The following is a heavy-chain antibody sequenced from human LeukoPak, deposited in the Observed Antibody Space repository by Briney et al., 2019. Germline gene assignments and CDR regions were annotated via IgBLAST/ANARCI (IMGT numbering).Heavy chain of an antibody. Sequence: GGTLRLSCAASGFTFSSYGMSWVRQAPGKGLEWVSAISGSGGSTYYADSVKGRFTISRDNSKNTLYLQMNSLRAEDTAVYYCAREGGSFYKYFQHWGQGTLVTVSS. CDR3: AREGGSFYKYFQH. CDR2: ISGSGGST. CDR1: GFTFSSYG. V-gene: IGHV3-23*01. J-gene: IGHJ1*01. D-gene: IGHD1-26*01.